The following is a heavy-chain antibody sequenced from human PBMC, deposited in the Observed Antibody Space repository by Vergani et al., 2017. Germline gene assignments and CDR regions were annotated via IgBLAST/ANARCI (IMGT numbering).Heavy chain of an antibody. CDR1: GYSFTSYW. D-gene: IGHD3-3*01. V-gene: IGHV5-51*01. J-gene: IGHJ4*02. Sequence: EVQLVQSGAEVKKPGESLKISCKGSGYSFTSYWIGWVRQMPGKGLEWMGIIYPGDSDTRYSPSFQGQVTISADKSLSTAYLQWSSLKASDTAMYYCARSVFGVVIISPGFDYWGQGTLVTVSS. CDR2: IYPGDSDT. CDR3: ARSVFGVVIISPGFDY.